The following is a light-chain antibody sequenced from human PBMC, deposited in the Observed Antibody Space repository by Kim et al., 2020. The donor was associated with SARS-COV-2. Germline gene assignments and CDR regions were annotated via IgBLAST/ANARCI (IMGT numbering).Light chain of an antibody. CDR3: SSYTSSSTLDVV. CDR2: DVS. Sequence: SITISCTGTSSDVGGYIYVSWYLQHPGKAPKLMIYDVSNRPSAVSNRFSGSKSGNTASLTISGLQAEDEADYYCSSYTSSSTLDVVFGGGTQLTVL. CDR1: SSDVGGYIY. V-gene: IGLV2-14*03. J-gene: IGLJ2*01.